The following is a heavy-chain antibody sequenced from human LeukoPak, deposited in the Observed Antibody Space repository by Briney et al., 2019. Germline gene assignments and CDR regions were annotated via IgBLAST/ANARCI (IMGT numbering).Heavy chain of an antibody. Sequence: PGGSLRLSCAASGFTFSSHRMSWVRQAPGKGLEWVANIKKDGSEKYCVDSVKGRFTISRDSSKNTLYLQMNSLRAGDAAVYYCAKAPVTTCSGAYCYPFDYWSQGTLVTVSS. D-gene: IGHD2-15*01. J-gene: IGHJ4*02. CDR3: AKAPVTTCSGAYCYPFDY. V-gene: IGHV3-7*03. CDR2: IKKDGSEK. CDR1: GFTFSSHR.